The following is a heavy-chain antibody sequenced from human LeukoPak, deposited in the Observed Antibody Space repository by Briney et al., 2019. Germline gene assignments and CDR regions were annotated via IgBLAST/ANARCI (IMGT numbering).Heavy chain of an antibody. CDR1: GGSFSGYY. CDR2: INHSGST. V-gene: IGHV4-34*01. Sequence: SETLSLTCAVYGGSFSGYYWSWIRQPPGKGLEWIGEINHSGSTNYNPSLKSRVTISVDTSKNQFSLKLSSVTAADTAVYYCARAKGYCSGGSCYPLYGAFDIWGQGTMVAVSS. J-gene: IGHJ3*02. CDR3: ARAKGYCSGGSCYPLYGAFDI. D-gene: IGHD2-15*01.